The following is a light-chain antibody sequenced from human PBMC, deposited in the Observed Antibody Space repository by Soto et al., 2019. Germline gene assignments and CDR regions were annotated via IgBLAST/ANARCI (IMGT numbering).Light chain of an antibody. CDR1: QSVSNN. V-gene: IGKV3D-15*01. CDR2: LAS. CDR3: QQYNNWPPTT. Sequence: EIVMTQSPATLSVSPGERVTLSCRASQSVSNNLAWYQQKPGQAPRLLIYLASTRASGIPARFSGSGFGTEFTLTISSQQSEDFAVYYCQQYNNWPPTTFGQGTRLEIK. J-gene: IGKJ5*01.